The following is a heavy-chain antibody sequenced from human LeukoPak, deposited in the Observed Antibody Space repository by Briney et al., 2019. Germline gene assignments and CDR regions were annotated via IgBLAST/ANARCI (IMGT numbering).Heavy chain of an antibody. CDR3: ARQISMVRGVIDFQH. D-gene: IGHD3-10*01. V-gene: IGHV5-51*01. CDR2: IYPGDSDT. CDR1: GYSFTSYW. J-gene: IGHJ1*01. Sequence: GESLKIFCKGSGYSFTSYWIGWVRQMPGKGLEWMGIIYPGDSDTRYSPSFQGQVTISADKSISTAYLQWSSLKASDTAMYYCARQISMVRGVIDFQHWGQGTLVTVSS.